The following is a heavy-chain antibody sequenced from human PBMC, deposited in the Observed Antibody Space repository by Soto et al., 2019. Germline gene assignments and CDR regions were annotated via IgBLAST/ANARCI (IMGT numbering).Heavy chain of an antibody. Sequence: PSETLSLTCTVSGGSISSSSYYWGWIRQPPGKGLEWIGSIYYSGSTYYNPSLKSRVTRSVDTSKNQFSLKLSSVTAADTAVYYCGRVGRFGQLLTYYYGMDVWGQGTTVTVSS. D-gene: IGHD3-10*01. J-gene: IGHJ6*01. CDR2: IYYSGST. CDR3: GRVGRFGQLLTYYYGMDV. CDR1: GGSISSSSYY. V-gene: IGHV4-39*01.